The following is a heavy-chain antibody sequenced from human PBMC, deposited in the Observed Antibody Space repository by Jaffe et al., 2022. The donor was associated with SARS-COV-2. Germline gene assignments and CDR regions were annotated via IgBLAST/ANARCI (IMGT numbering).Heavy chain of an antibody. CDR2: ISGNGDST. J-gene: IGHJ4*02. D-gene: IGHD6-6*01. CDR1: GFTFSSYT. V-gene: IGHV3-64D*09. CDR3: VKDRRYGDSSWELDH. Sequence: EVQLVESGGGLVQPGGSLRLSCSASGFTFSSYTMHWVRQAPGKGLEYVSTISGNGDSTYYADSLKGRFIVSRDNSKNALYLRMSSLRAEDTAVYYCVKDRRYGDSSWELDHWGQGTLVTVSS.